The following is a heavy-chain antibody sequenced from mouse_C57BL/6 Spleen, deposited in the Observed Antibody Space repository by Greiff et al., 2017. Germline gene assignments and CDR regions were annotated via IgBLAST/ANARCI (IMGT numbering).Heavy chain of an antibody. J-gene: IGHJ2*01. D-gene: IGHD2-4*01. Sequence: EVKLMESEGGLVQPGSSMKLSCTASGFTFSDYYMAWVRQVPEKGLEWVANINYDGSSTYYLDSLKSRFIISRDNAKNILYLHMSSLKSEDTATYYCVRAVYDYDLYYFVYWGQGTTLTVSS. CDR3: VRAVYDYDLYYFVY. CDR2: INYDGSST. V-gene: IGHV5-16*01. CDR1: GFTFSDYY.